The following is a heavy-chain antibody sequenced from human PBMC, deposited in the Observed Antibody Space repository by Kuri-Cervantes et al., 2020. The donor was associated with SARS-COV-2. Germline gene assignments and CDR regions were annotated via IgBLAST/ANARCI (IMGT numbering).Heavy chain of an antibody. CDR2: IHYRETT. D-gene: IGHD3-3*01. J-gene: IGHJ5*02. CDR1: GGSISGSGYY. CDR3: ARQRGNEYDFWSGYQIKDWFDP. Sequence: ESLKISCTVSGGSISGSGYYWAWIRQPPGKGLEWIGHIHYRETTYYNPSLKSRATISVDTSKNQFSLKLSSVTAADTAVYYCARQRGNEYDFWSGYQIKDWFDPWGQGTLVTVSS. V-gene: IGHV4-39*01.